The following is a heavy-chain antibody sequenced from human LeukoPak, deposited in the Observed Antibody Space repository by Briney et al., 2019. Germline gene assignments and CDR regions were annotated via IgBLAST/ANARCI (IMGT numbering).Heavy chain of an antibody. V-gene: IGHV1-18*01. CDR1: GYTFTSYG. Sequence: ASVKVSCQGSGYTFTSYGINWVRQARGRGREWMGWINVYNGNSKYAQKLQGRVTMTTATSTSTAYLELRSLRSEDTAVYYCAREPGIAAAGTGNWFDPWGQGTLVTVSS. D-gene: IGHD6-13*01. CDR3: AREPGIAAAGTGNWFDP. J-gene: IGHJ5*02. CDR2: INVYNGNS.